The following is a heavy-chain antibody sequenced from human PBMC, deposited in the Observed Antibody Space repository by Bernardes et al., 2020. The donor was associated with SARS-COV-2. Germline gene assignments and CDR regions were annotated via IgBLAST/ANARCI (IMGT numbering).Heavy chain of an antibody. D-gene: IGHD3-22*01. V-gene: IGHV3-72*01. Sequence: GGSLRLSCVASGFSFSDHYMDWVRQAPGKGLEWVGRIRNKVTNYSTKYAASVEGRFTISRDDSRDSLYLQMNSLTTEDTAIYYCAREVPKYRDSDGYAHYYYAMDVWGQGTTVTVSS. J-gene: IGHJ6*02. CDR1: GFSFSDHY. CDR2: IRNKVTNYST. CDR3: AREVPKYRDSDGYAHYYYAMDV.